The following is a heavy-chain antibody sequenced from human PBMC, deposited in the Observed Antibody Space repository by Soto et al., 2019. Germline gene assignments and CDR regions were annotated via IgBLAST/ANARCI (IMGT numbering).Heavy chain of an antibody. CDR1: GGSISSGGYY. V-gene: IGHV4-31*03. D-gene: IGHD3-3*01. Sequence: SETLSLTCTVSGGSISSGGYYWSWIRQHPGKGLEWIGYIYYSGSTYYNPSLKSRVTTSVDTSKNQFSLKLSSVTAADTAVYYCARTIFGVVKNNWFDPWGQGTPVTVSS. CDR2: IYYSGST. J-gene: IGHJ5*02. CDR3: ARTIFGVVKNNWFDP.